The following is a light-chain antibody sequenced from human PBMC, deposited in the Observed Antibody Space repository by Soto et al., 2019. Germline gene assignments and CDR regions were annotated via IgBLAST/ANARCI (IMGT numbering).Light chain of an antibody. Sequence: EIVLTQSPGTLSLSPGERATLSCRASQSVSSSYLAWYQQKPGQAPRLLIYGASSRATGIPDRFSGSGSGTYCTLTISRLEPEDFAVYYCQQYGSSPPYTFGQGTKLEIK. CDR3: QQYGSSPPYT. CDR2: GAS. J-gene: IGKJ2*01. CDR1: QSVSSSY. V-gene: IGKV3-20*01.